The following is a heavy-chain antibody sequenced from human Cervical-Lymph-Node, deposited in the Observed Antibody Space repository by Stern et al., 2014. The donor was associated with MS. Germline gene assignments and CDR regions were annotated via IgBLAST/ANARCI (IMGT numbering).Heavy chain of an antibody. Sequence: QVQLVESGAEVKKPGASVKVSCKASGYTFTSYDINWVRQATGQGLEWMGWMNPNSGNTGYAQKFQGRVTMTRNTSISTAYMELSSLRSEDTAVYYCARGYCSGGSCYLGWFDPWGQGTLVTVSS. V-gene: IGHV1-8*01. CDR3: ARGYCSGGSCYLGWFDP. CDR2: MNPNSGNT. CDR1: GYTFTSYD. D-gene: IGHD2-15*01. J-gene: IGHJ5*02.